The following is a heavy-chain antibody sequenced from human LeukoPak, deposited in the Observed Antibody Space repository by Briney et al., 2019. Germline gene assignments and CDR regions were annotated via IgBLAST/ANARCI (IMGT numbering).Heavy chain of an antibody. CDR2: IAFSGVSR. Sequence: PGGSLRLSRAVSGFSLCKYAMSWVRHAPGEGLGWVSIAFSGVSRLYGDSAKGGFTISRDNSKNTLYLQRNSLRADDTAVYYCVKERGTLRENYCMDVWGEGATVIVSS. CDR3: VKERGTLRENYCMDV. J-gene: IGHJ6*03. V-gene: IGHV3-23*01. CDR1: GFSLCKYA.